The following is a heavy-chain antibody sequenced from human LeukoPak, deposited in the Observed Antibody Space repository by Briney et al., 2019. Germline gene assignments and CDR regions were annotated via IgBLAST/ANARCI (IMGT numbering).Heavy chain of an antibody. D-gene: IGHD3-3*01. CDR1: GGSISSYY. CDR3: ARVADFWSGHLYWYFDL. Sequence: PSETLSLTCTVSGGSISSYYWSWIRQPAGKGLEWIGYIYYSGSTNYNPSLKGRVTISVDTSKNQFSLKLSSVTAADTAVYYCARVADFWSGHLYWYFDLWGRGTLVTVSS. CDR2: IYYSGST. V-gene: IGHV4-59*01. J-gene: IGHJ2*01.